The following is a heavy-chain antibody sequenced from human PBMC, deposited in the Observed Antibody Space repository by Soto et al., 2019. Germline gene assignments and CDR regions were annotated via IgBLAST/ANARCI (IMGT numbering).Heavy chain of an antibody. CDR3: ARDQGGIAAAGLGLDY. Sequence: QVQLVESGGGVVQPGRSLRLSCAASGFTFSSYGMHWVRQAPGKGLEWVAVIWYDGSNKYYADSVKGRFTISRDNSKNTLYLQMNSLRAEDTAVYYCARDQGGIAAAGLGLDYWGQGTLVTVSS. V-gene: IGHV3-33*01. J-gene: IGHJ4*02. D-gene: IGHD6-13*01. CDR2: IWYDGSNK. CDR1: GFTFSSYG.